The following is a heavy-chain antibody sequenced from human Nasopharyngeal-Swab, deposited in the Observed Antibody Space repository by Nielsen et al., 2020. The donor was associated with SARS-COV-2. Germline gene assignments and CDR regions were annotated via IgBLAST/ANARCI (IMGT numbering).Heavy chain of an antibody. CDR2: ISYDGSNK. V-gene: IGHV3-30-3*01. J-gene: IGHJ6*03. Sequence: WIRQPPGKGLERVAVISYDGSNKYYADSVKGRFTISRDNSKNTLHLQMNSLRAEDTAVYYCARVEAGGEWELLPYYYYYMDVWGKGTTVTVSS. D-gene: IGHD1-26*01. CDR3: ARVEAGGEWELLPYYYYYMDV.